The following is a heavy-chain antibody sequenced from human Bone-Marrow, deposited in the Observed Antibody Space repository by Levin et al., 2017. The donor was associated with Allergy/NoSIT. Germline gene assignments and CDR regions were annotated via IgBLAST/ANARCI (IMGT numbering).Heavy chain of an antibody. D-gene: IGHD3-10*01. CDR1: GAPFGAYH. J-gene: IGHJ1*01. V-gene: IGHV4-34*01. CDR3: VREDASGSFSLD. Sequence: NASETLSLTCAVSGAPFGAYHWSWIRQPPGKALEWIGEINHSGSTNYNPSFKSRITISQDTSKNQFSLKLRSVTAADTAVYYCVREDASGSFSLDWGPGTLVTVSS. CDR2: INHSGST.